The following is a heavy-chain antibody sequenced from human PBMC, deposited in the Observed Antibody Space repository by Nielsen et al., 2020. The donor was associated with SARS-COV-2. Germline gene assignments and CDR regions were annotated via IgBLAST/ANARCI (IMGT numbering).Heavy chain of an antibody. CDR1: GFTFTNYA. CDR3: AKDSAYDSNGYHNWFDP. J-gene: IGHJ5*02. D-gene: IGHD3-22*01. CDR2: ISGRSRST. Sequence: GESLKISCAASGFTFTNYAMNWVRQAPGKGLEWISTISGRSRSTYYADSVKGRFTISRDNFKNTLYLQMNSLRAEDTAIYYCAKDSAYDSNGYHNWFDPWGQGTLVTVSS. V-gene: IGHV3-23*01.